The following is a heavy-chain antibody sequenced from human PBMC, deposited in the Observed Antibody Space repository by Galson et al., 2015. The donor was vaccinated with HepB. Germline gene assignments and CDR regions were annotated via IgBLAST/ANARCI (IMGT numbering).Heavy chain of an antibody. Sequence: SLRLSCAASGFTFSSYAMSWVRQAPGKGLEWVSAICSDGSSTFYADSVKGRSTISRDNSGNTLYLQMNSLRAEDTAIYYCAKDLGVRGEYYYYGMDVWGQGTTVTVSS. CDR2: ICSDGSST. CDR3: AKDLGVRGEYYYYGMDV. D-gene: IGHD3-10*01. V-gene: IGHV3-23*01. CDR1: GFTFSSYA. J-gene: IGHJ6*02.